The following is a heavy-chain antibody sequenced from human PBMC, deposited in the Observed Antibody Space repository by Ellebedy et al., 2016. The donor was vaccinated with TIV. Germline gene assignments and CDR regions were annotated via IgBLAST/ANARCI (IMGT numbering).Heavy chain of an antibody. CDR1: GYSISSGHY. CDR2: IFHTGTT. D-gene: IGHD3-22*01. V-gene: IGHV4-38-2*02. J-gene: IGHJ4*02. Sequence: MPSETLSLTCTVSGYSISSGHYWGWIRRPPGEGLEWVGDIFHTGTTYYNPSLKSRVTISVDTSRNEFSLKLSSVTAADTAVYYCARDGYYDSRGAYYFDFWGQGSLVTVSS. CDR3: ARDGYYDSRGAYYFDF.